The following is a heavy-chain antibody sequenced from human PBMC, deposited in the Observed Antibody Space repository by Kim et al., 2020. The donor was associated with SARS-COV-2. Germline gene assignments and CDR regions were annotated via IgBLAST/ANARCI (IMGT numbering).Heavy chain of an antibody. CDR3: TTDLTYYYDSSGYDDFDY. V-gene: IGHV3-15*01. Sequence: GGSLRLSCAASGFTFSNAWMSWVRQAPGKGLEWVGRIKSKTDGGTTDYAAPVKGRFTISRDDSKNTLYLQMNSLKTEDTAVYYCTTDLTYYYDSSGYDDFDYWGQGTLVTVSS. CDR2: IKSKTDGGTT. CDR1: GFTFSNAW. D-gene: IGHD3-22*01. J-gene: IGHJ4*02.